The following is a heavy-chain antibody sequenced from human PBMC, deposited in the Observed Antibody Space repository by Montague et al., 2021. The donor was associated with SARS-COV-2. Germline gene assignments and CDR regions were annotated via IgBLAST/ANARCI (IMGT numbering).Heavy chain of an antibody. CDR2: IYYSGST. CDR3: ARGLYNWNYEHWFDT. J-gene: IGHJ5*02. V-gene: IGHV4-39*01. Sequence: SEILSLTCTVSGGSVGSSHYYWAWIHQPPGKGLEWIGTIYYSGSTYYXXXPRSRVTIDVDASTNQFSLKLHSVTAADTAVYFCARGLYNWNYEHWFDTWGQGTLVTASS. D-gene: IGHD1-7*01. CDR1: GGSVGSSHYY.